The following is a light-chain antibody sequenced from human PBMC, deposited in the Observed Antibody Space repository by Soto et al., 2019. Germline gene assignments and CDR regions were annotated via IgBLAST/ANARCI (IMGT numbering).Light chain of an antibody. CDR2: RSN. J-gene: IGLJ3*02. V-gene: IGLV1-44*01. CDR1: SSNIGANT. Sequence: QSALTQPPSASGTPGQRVTISCSGSSSNIGANTVDWYQQLPGTAPKLLIYRSNQRPSGVPDRFSGSKSGTSASLAISGLQSEDEADYYCAAWDDSLNGPEFGGGTQLTVL. CDR3: AAWDDSLNGPE.